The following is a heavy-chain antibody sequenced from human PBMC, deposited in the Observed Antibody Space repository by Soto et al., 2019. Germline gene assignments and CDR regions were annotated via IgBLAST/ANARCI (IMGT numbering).Heavy chain of an antibody. Sequence: GGSLRLSYAASGFTFSSYGMHWFRQAPGKGLEWVAVIWYDGSNKYYADSVKGRFTISRDNSKNTLYLQMNSLRAEDTAVYYCARDGKSVVPAANYYYYYYMDVWGKGITVTVSS. V-gene: IGHV3-33*01. CDR1: GFTFSSYG. CDR2: IWYDGSNK. J-gene: IGHJ6*03. CDR3: ARDGKSVVPAANYYYYYYMDV. D-gene: IGHD2-2*01.